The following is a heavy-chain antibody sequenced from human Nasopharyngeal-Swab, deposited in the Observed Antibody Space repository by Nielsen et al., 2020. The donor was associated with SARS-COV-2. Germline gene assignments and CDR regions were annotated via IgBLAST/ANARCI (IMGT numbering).Heavy chain of an antibody. CDR1: GGSFSGYY. CDR2: INHSGST. J-gene: IGHJ5*02. Sequence: SQTLSLTCAVYGGSFSGYYWSWIRQPPGKGLEWIGEINHSGSTNYNPSLKSRVTISVDTSKNQFSLKLSSVTAADTAVYYCARAHYDFWSGYGWFDPWGQGTLVTVSS. V-gene: IGHV4-34*09. D-gene: IGHD3-3*01. CDR3: ARAHYDFWSGYGWFDP.